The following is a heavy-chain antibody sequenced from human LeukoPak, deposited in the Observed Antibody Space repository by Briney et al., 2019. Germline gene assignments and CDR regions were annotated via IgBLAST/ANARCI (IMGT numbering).Heavy chain of an antibody. CDR2: IYTSGST. V-gene: IGHV4-4*07. CDR3: ARDQNIRGWFDP. CDR1: GGSISSYY. Sequence: SETLSLTCTVSGGSISSYYWSWIRQPAGKGLEWIGRIYTSGSTNYNPSLKSRVTISVDTSKNQFSLKLSSVTAADTAVYYCARDQNIRGWFDPWGQGTLVTVSS. J-gene: IGHJ5*02. D-gene: IGHD1/OR15-1a*01.